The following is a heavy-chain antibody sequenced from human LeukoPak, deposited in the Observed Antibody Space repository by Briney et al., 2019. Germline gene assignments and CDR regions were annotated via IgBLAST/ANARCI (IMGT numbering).Heavy chain of an antibody. CDR3: ARAVDYYDSSGLYYFDY. CDR2: ISSGTSYI. D-gene: IGHD3-22*01. V-gene: IGHV3-21*01. J-gene: IGHJ4*02. Sequence: AGGSLRLSCAASGFTFNTYTMNWVRQAPGKGLEWVSSISSGTSYIYYADSVKGRFTISRDNAKNSLYLQMNSLRAEDTAVYYCARAVDYYDSSGLYYFDYWGQGTLVTVSS. CDR1: GFTFNTYT.